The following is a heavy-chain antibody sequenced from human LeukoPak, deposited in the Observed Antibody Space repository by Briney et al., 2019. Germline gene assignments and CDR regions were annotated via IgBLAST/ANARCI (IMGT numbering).Heavy chain of an antibody. CDR2: INPSGGST. V-gene: IGHV1-46*01. CDR1: GYTFTNYY. J-gene: IGHJ4*02. D-gene: IGHD2-8*02. CDR3: ARAGGVPWYFDY. Sequence: ASVKVSCKASGYTFTNYYMHWVRQAPGQGLEWMGIINPSGGSTSYAQKFQGRVTMTRDTSTSTVYMELSSLRSEDTAVYYCARAGGVPWYFDYRGQGTLVTVSS.